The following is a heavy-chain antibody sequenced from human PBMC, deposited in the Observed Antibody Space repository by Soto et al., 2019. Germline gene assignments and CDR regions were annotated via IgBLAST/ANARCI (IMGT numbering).Heavy chain of an antibody. CDR3: ARDRGAGRQYSSGWYGYYGMDV. J-gene: IGHJ6*02. Sequence: QVQLVQSGVEVKKPGASVKVFCKASGYTFTSYGINWVRQAPGQGLEWMGWISAYNGNTNYAQKLQGRVTMTTDTSTSTAYMELRSLRSDGAAVYYWARDRGAGRQYSSGWYGYYGMDVWGQGTTVTVSS. CDR2: ISAYNGNT. V-gene: IGHV1-18*01. CDR1: GYTFTSYG. D-gene: IGHD6-19*01.